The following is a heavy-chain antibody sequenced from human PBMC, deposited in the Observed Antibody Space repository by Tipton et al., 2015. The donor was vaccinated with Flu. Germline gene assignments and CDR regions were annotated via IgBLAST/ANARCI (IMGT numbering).Heavy chain of an antibody. Sequence: TLSLTCAVSGGSIGSFYWNWIRQPPGKGLEWIGYIYNNAYTKYNPSLKSRVTISVDTSKNQFSLKMKSVTAADKAVYYCVRRDYSNYVSDPKSWFDPWGQGTLVTVSS. V-gene: IGHV4-4*09. CDR1: GGSIGSFY. J-gene: IGHJ5*02. D-gene: IGHD4-11*01. CDR3: VRRDYSNYVSDPKSWFDP. CDR2: IYNNAYT.